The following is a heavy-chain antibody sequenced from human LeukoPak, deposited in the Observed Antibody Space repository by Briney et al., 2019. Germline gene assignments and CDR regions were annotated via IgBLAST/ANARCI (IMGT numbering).Heavy chain of an antibody. J-gene: IGHJ4*02. CDR1: GYTFTNYG. CDR3: ARDKYQLPYEIDY. V-gene: IGHV7-4-1*02. CDR2: INTNTGNS. Sequence: ASVTVSCKASGYTFTNYGMNWVRQAPGQGLEWMGWINTNTGNSTYAQGFTGRLVFSLDTSVSTAYLQISSLRAEDTALYYCARDKYQLPYEIDYWGQGTLVTVSS. D-gene: IGHD2-2*01.